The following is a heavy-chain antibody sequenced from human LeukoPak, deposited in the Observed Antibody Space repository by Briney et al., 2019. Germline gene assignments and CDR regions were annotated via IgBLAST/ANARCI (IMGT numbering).Heavy chain of an antibody. Sequence: SETLSLTCAVYGGSFSGYYWSWIRQPPGKGLEWIGEVNHGGNTNYNPSLRSRVTISIDTSKTHFSLNLRSVTATDTAVYNCARAAWNGGGGFDPWGQGTLVTVSP. J-gene: IGHJ5*02. CDR3: ARAAWNGGGGFDP. V-gene: IGHV4-34*01. CDR2: VNHGGNT. D-gene: IGHD3-16*01. CDR1: GGSFSGYY.